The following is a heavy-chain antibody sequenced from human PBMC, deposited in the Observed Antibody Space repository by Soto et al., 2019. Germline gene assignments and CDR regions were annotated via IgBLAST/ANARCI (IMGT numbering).Heavy chain of an antibody. V-gene: IGHV6-1*01. D-gene: IGHD6-6*01. Sequence: QVPLQQSGPGLVKPSQTLSLTCAISGDSVSSNSAAWNWIRQSPSRGLEWLGRTYYRSKWYNDYAVAVTSRITIKPVTYKHQLAPHLISVTNAGNAVYHCARDPLVIADRQSFGYWDQGTLITVCS. CDR1: GDSVSSNSAA. CDR2: TYYRSKWYN. J-gene: IGHJ4*01. CDR3: ARDPLVIADRQSFGY.